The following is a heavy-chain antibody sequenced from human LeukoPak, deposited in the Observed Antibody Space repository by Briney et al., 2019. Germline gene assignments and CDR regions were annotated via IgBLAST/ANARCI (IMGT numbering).Heavy chain of an antibody. CDR2: IYYTGNT. V-gene: IGHV4-59*01. CDR3: ARGPLGSGYTYFDY. J-gene: IGHJ4*02. D-gene: IGHD5-12*01. CDR1: GDFITSYY. Sequence: PSEALSLTCTVSGDFITSYYWSWLRQPPGKGLEWLGYIYYTGNTNNNPSLKSRVTISVDTSKNQFSLKLSSVTAADTAVYYCARGPLGSGYTYFDYWGQGTLVTVSS.